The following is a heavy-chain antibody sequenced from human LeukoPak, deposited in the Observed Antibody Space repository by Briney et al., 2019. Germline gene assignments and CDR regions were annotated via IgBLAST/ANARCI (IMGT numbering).Heavy chain of an antibody. CDR3: TTLGVRGYADFSAP. Sequence: GGSLRLSCAASGFTFSNAWMSWVRQAPGKGLEWVGRIKSKTDGGTADNAAPVKGRFTISRDDSKNMRYLEMNSLKSEETALYYCTTLGVRGYADFSAPRGQGTLVTVSS. CDR1: GFTFSNAW. V-gene: IGHV3-15*01. D-gene: IGHD3/OR15-3a*01. J-gene: IGHJ4*02. CDR2: IKSKTDGGTA.